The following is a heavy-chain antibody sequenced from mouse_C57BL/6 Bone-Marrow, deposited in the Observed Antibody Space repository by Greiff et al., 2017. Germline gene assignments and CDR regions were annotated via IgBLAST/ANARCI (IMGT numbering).Heavy chain of an antibody. CDR2: INPNNGGT. J-gene: IGHJ3*01. D-gene: IGHD3-1*01. V-gene: IGHV1-26*01. CDR1: GYTFTDYY. CDR3: ARSGDVPFAY. Sequence: EVQLQQSGPELVKPGASVKISCKASGYTFTDYYMNWVKQSHGKSLEWIGDINPNNGGTSYNQKFKGKATLTVDKSSSTAYMELRSLTSEDSAVYYCARSGDVPFAYWGQGTLVTVSA.